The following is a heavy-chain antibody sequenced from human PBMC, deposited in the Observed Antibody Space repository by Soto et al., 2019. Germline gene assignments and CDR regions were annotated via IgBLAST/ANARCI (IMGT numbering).Heavy chain of an antibody. CDR2: IIPIFGTA. V-gene: IGHV1-69*01. CDR1: GGTFSSYA. J-gene: IGHJ6*02. D-gene: IGHD1-7*01. CDR3: ARITGTTRYYYYGMDV. Sequence: QVLLVQSGAEVKKPGSSVKVSCKASGGTFSSYAISWVRQAPGQGLEWMGGIIPIFGTANYAQKFQGRVTITADESTSTAYMELSSLRSEDTAVYYCARITGTTRYYYYGMDVWGQGTTVTVSS.